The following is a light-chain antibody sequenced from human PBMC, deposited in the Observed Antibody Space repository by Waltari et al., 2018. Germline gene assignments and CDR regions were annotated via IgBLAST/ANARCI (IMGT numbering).Light chain of an antibody. J-gene: IGLJ1*01. Sequence: QSALTQPPSASGSPGQSITISCTGTSSDVGAYNFVSWYQQHPGKAPKLIIFDVKKLPSGVPDRFSGAKSGNTASLTVSGLQAEDEADYYCNSYAGGDILYVFGTGTRVTVL. CDR3: NSYAGGDILYV. V-gene: IGLV2-8*01. CDR2: DVK. CDR1: SSDVGAYNF.